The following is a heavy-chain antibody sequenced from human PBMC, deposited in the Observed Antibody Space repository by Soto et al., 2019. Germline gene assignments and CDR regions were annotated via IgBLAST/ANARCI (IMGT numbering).Heavy chain of an antibody. CDR2: IWYDGSNK. CDR1: GFTLSSYG. J-gene: IGHJ6*02. CDR3: ARELGYCSSTSCYKGYYGMDI. D-gene: IGHD2-2*02. V-gene: IGHV3-33*01. Sequence: PGGSLRLSCAASGFTLSSYGMHWVRQAPGKGLEGVAVIWYDGSNKYYADSVKGRFIISRDNSKNTLYLQMNSLRAEDTAVYYCARELGYCSSTSCYKGYYGMDIWGPGTTVTVSS.